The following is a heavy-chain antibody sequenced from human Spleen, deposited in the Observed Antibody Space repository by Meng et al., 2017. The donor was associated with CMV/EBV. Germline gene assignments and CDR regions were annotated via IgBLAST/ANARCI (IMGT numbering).Heavy chain of an antibody. CDR1: GGSISSSTYY. CDR3: ARGPYYCTSTTCHKPFDY. CDR2: VYSSGST. V-gene: IGHV4-39*07. J-gene: IGHJ4*02. D-gene: IGHD2/OR15-2a*01. Sequence: SETLSLTCTVSGGSISSSTYYWGWIRQPPGKGLEWIGSVYSSGSTYYNPSLKSRVTISVDTSKNQFSLRLTSVTAADTAVYYCARGPYYCTSTTCHKPFDYWGQGALVTVSS.